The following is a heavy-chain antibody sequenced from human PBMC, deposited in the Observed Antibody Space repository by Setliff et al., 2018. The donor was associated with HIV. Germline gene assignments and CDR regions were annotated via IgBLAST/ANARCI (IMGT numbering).Heavy chain of an antibody. V-gene: IGHV4-59*01. CDR1: GGSISSYY. CDR3: ARSVLDSSGHPLKAFDI. J-gene: IGHJ3*02. Sequence: ETLSLTCTVSGVSGGSISSYYWNWIRQPPGKGLEWIGYIYYTGTTKNNPSLKSRVTMSIDTSKNQSSLKLSSVTAADTAVYFCARSVLDSSGHPLKAFDIWGQGAMVTVSS. D-gene: IGHD3-22*01. CDR2: IYYTGTT.